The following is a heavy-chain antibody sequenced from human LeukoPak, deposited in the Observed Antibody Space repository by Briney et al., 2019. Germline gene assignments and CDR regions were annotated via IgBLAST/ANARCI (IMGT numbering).Heavy chain of an antibody. Sequence: GGSLRLSCAASGFTFRTYAMSWVRQAPGKGLEWVSAISGSGGSTYYADSVKGRFTISRDNSKNTLYLQMNSLKAEDTAVYYCAKGRPITMIVVVTIDFDYWGQGTLVTVSS. CDR2: ISGSGGST. CDR1: GFTFRTYA. J-gene: IGHJ4*02. CDR3: AKGRPITMIVVVTIDFDY. V-gene: IGHV3-23*01. D-gene: IGHD3-22*01.